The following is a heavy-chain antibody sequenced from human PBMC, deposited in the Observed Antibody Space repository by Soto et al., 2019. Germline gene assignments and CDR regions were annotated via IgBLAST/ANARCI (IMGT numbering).Heavy chain of an antibody. J-gene: IGHJ6*02. D-gene: IGHD3-10*01. CDR3: ARINRYYYGSGSLLSYYSYGMDV. CDR2: IYHSGST. V-gene: IGHV4-4*02. CDR1: GGSISSSNW. Sequence: QVQLQESGPGLVKPSGTLSLTCAVSGGSISSSNWWSWVRQPPGKGLEWIGEIYHSGSTNYNPSLKSRVTISVDKSKTQFSLNLCSVTAADTAVYYCARINRYYYGSGSLLSYYSYGMDVWGQGTTVTVSS.